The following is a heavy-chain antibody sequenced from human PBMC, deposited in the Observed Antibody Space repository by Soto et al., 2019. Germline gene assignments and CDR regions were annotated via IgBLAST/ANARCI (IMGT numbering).Heavy chain of an antibody. V-gene: IGHV3-33*01. Sequence: QVQLVESGGGVVQPGRSLRLSCAASGFTFSSYGMHWVRQAPGKGLEWVAVIWYDGSNKYYADSVKGRFTISRDNSKNTLYLQRNSLRAEDTAVYYCARVEHQPWLLAYAFDIWGQGTMVTFSS. CDR1: GFTFSSYG. CDR2: IWYDGSNK. D-gene: IGHD5-18*01. CDR3: ARVEHQPWLLAYAFDI. J-gene: IGHJ3*02.